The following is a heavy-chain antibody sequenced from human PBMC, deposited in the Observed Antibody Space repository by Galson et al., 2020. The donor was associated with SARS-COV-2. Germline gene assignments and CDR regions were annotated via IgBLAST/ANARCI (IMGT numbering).Heavy chain of an antibody. V-gene: IGHV1-58*02. CDR1: GFTFTSSA. J-gene: IGHJ5*02. Sequence: SVQVSCKASGFTFTSSAMQWLRQARGQRLEWIGWIVVGSGNTNYSQKFQERVTITRDMSTSTAYMELSSLRSEDTAVYYCAADFDCSSTSCYNSAWFDPWGQGTLVTVSS. CDR3: AADFDCSSTSCYNSAWFDP. CDR2: IVVGSGNT. D-gene: IGHD2-2*02.